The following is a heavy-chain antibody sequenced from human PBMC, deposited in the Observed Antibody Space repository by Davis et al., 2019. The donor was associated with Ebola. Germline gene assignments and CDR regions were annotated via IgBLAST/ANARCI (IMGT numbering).Heavy chain of an antibody. Sequence: GGSLRLSCAASGFTFSSYGMHWVRQALGKGLDWVAVISYDGSNKYYADSVKGRFAISRDNSRGTLYLQMNSLRVEDSAIYYCVKDSSNIWFDIWGQGTLVTVSS. CDR3: VKDSSNIWFDI. J-gene: IGHJ3*02. V-gene: IGHV3-30*18. CDR1: GFTFSSYG. D-gene: IGHD2/OR15-2a*01. CDR2: ISYDGSNK.